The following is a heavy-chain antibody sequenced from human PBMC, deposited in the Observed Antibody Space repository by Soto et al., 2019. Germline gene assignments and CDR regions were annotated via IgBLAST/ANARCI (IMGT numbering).Heavy chain of an antibody. J-gene: IGHJ3*02. V-gene: IGHV4-34*01. Sequence: SETLSLTCAVYGGSFSCYYWSWIRQPPGKGLEWIGEINHSGSTNYNPSLKSRVTISVDTSKNQFSLKLSSVTAADTAVYYCAKTCGGDCSDAFDIWGQGTMVTVSS. CDR3: AKTCGGDCSDAFDI. CDR2: INHSGST. D-gene: IGHD2-21*02. CDR1: GGSFSCYY.